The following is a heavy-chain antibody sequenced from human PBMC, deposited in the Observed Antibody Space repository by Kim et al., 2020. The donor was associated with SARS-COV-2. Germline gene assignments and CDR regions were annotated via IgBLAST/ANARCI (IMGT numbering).Heavy chain of an antibody. CDR3: GSSVAAAGLGYYYYHGMDV. CDR2: IKKDGSEK. V-gene: IGHV3-7*01. J-gene: IGHJ6*02. D-gene: IGHD6-13*01. Sequence: GGSLRLSCAASGFIFNTYWMTWVRQAPGKGLEWVANIKKDGSEKYYVDSVKGRFTISRDNAKNSLFLQIDSLRAEDTAVYYCGSSVAAAGLGYYYYHGMDVWGQGTAVIVS. CDR1: GFIFNTYW.